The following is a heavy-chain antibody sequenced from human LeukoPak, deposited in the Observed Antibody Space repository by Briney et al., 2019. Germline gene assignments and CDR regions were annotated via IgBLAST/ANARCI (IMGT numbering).Heavy chain of an antibody. CDR2: ISGSGGNT. Sequence: GGSLRLSCAASGFIFTNYAMSWVRQAPGKGLEWVSAISGSGGNTYYADSVKGRFTISRDNSKNTLYLQMNSLRAEDTAVYYCAKEGYDSSGYYYAYFQHWGQGTLVTVSS. V-gene: IGHV3-23*01. CDR1: GFIFTNYA. D-gene: IGHD3-22*01. J-gene: IGHJ1*01. CDR3: AKEGYDSSGYYYAYFQH.